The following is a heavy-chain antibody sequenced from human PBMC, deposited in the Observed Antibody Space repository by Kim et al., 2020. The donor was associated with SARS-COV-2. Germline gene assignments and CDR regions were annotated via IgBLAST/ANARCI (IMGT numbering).Heavy chain of an antibody. Sequence: ASVKVSCKASGYTFTSYGISWVRQAPGQGLEWMGWISAYNGNTNYAQKLQGRVTMTTDTSTSTAYMELRSLRSDDTAVYYCARTPGYCSSTSCRPPDPYYYGMDVWGQGTTVTVSS. J-gene: IGHJ6*02. V-gene: IGHV1-18*01. CDR1: GYTFTSYG. CDR2: ISAYNGNT. D-gene: IGHD2-2*01. CDR3: ARTPGYCSSTSCRPPDPYYYGMDV.